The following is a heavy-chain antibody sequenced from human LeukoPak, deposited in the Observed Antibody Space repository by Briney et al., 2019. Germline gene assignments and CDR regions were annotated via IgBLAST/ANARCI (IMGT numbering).Heavy chain of an antibody. CDR3: TKDQDFRLGSMDF. D-gene: IGHD7-27*01. V-gene: IGHV3-23*01. Sequence: GGSLRLSCGTSGFRFRTYAMTWVRQAPGKGLEWVSTITDVGDRALYIDSVRGRFTIFRDDSKNTLYLQMNSLRAKDTAVYYCTKDQDFRLGSMDFWGQGTLVTVSS. CDR2: ITDVGDRA. CDR1: GFRFRTYA. J-gene: IGHJ4*02.